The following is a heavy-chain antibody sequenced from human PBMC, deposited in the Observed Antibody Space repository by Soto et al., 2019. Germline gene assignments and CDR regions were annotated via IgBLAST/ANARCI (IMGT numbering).Heavy chain of an antibody. J-gene: IGHJ6*02. CDR1: GYTFTSYS. CDR2: ISAYNGNT. V-gene: IGHV1-18*01. D-gene: IGHD3-9*01. Sequence: LVKVSCKASGYTFTSYSISWVRQAPGQGLEWMGWISAYNGNTNYAQKLQGRVTMTTDTSTSTAYMELRGLRSDDTAVYYCARDPLRLGDYYYYGMDVWGQGTTVTVSS. CDR3: ARDPLRLGDYYYYGMDV.